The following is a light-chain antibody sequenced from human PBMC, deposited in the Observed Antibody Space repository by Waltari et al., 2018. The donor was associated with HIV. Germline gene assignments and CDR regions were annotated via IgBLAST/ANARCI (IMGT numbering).Light chain of an antibody. CDR1: LSIANN. CDR3: QQYGSWPLT. CDR2: GAS. J-gene: IGKJ4*01. V-gene: IGKV3-15*01. Sequence: EIVMTQSPATLSVSPGERATLSCRTSLSIANNLAWYQQKPGQPPRLLIYGASTRATVIPARFSGSGSGTDFTLTISSLQSEDFAVYYCQQYGSWPLTFGGGTKVEI.